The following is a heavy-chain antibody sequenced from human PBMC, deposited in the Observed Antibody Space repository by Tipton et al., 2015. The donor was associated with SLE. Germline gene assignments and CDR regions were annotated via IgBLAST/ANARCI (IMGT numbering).Heavy chain of an antibody. Sequence: QLVQSGGGLIQPGGSLRLSCAASGIIVSTNYMSWVRLAPGKALEWVSTLYSGGYTFYGDSVKGRFTTSRDNSRNTVYLQMNSLRAEDTALYYCARGRPAEAGTSYSFDYWGQGTLVTVSS. J-gene: IGHJ4*02. D-gene: IGHD6-19*01. CDR2: LYSGGYT. CDR3: ARGRPAEAGTSYSFDY. V-gene: IGHV3-53*01. CDR1: GIIVSTNY.